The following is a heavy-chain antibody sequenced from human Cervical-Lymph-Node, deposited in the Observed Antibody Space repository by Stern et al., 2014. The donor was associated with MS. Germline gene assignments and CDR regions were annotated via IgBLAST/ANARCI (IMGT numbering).Heavy chain of an antibody. CDR2: ISGYNDNT. Sequence: QVQLMQSGTEVKKPGASVKVSCKSSGYTFSTYGISWVRQAPGQGLEWMGWISGYNDNTNYVEKFQGRVTMTKDTSTSTAYMELRSLTSGDTAVYYCARDPRIAVAGTGGGFDPWGQGTLVTVSS. V-gene: IGHV1-18*01. CDR1: GYTFSTYG. D-gene: IGHD6-19*01. J-gene: IGHJ5*02. CDR3: ARDPRIAVAGTGGGFDP.